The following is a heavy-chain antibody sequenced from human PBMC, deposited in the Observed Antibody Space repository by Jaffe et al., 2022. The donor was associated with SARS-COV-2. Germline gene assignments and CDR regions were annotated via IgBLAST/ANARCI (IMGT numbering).Heavy chain of an antibody. CDR3: ARDRDSSSWYYFQH. D-gene: IGHD6-13*01. CDR1: GFTFSSYA. V-gene: IGHV3-30-3*01. CDR2: ISYDGSNK. Sequence: QVQLVESGGGVVQPGRSLRLSCAASGFTFSSYAMHWVRQAPGKGLEWVAVISYDGSNKYYADSVKGRFTISRDNSKNTLYLQMNSLRAEDTAVYYCARDRDSSSWYYFQHWGQGTLVTVSS. J-gene: IGHJ1*01.